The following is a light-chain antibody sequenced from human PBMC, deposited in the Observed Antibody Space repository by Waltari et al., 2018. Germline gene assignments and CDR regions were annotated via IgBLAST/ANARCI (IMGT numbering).Light chain of an antibody. CDR3: GSYSSSSTLVV. CDR2: DVN. J-gene: IGLJ2*01. CDR1: SSDIGGYNF. Sequence: QSALTQPASVSGSPGQSITVSCTGTSSDIGGYNFVPWYQQHPGEAPKLIIYDVNNRPSGVSNRFSGSKSGNTASLTISGLQAEDEADYYCGSYSSSSTLVVFGGGTKLTVL. V-gene: IGLV2-14*03.